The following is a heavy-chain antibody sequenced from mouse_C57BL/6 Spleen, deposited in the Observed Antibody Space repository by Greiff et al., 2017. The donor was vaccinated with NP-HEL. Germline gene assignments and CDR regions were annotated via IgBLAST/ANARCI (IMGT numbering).Heavy chain of an antibody. CDR3: ARDLVNWDGDY. CDR1: GFTFSSYA. D-gene: IGHD4-1*01. J-gene: IGHJ2*01. V-gene: IGHV5-4*01. CDR2: ISDGGSYT. Sequence: DVMLVESGGGLVKPGGSLKLSCAASGFTFSSYAMSWVRQTPEKRLEWVATISDGGSYTYYPDNVKGRFTISRDNAKNNLYLQMSHLKSEDTAMYYCARDLVNWDGDYWGQGTTLTVSS.